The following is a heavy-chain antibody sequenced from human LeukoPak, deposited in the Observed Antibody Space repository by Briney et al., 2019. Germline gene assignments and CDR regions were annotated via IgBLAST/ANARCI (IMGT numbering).Heavy chain of an antibody. V-gene: IGHV4-4*07. D-gene: IGHD3-10*01. Sequence: SETLSLTCTVSGGSISSYYWSRIRQPAGKGLEWIGRIYTSGSTNYNPSLKSRVTMSVDTSKNQFSLKLSSVTAADTAVYYCANQWFGNLSPFPPDYWGQGTLVTVSS. CDR3: ANQWFGNLSPFPPDY. J-gene: IGHJ4*02. CDR2: IYTSGST. CDR1: GGSISSYY.